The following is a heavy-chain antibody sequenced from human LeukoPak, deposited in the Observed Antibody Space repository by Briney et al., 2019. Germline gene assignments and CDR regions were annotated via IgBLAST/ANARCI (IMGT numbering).Heavy chain of an antibody. Sequence: ASVKVSCKASGYTFTAYFIYWVRQAPGQGLEWVVWINPSSGRTNSAQKFQGRVTMTRDTSISTAYMELSSLRSDDTAVYYCARAHVLRSSSRSFQHWGQGTLVSVAS. D-gene: IGHD6-13*01. CDR2: INPSSGRT. CDR1: GYTFTAYF. CDR3: ARAHVLRSSSRSFQH. J-gene: IGHJ1*01. V-gene: IGHV1-2*02.